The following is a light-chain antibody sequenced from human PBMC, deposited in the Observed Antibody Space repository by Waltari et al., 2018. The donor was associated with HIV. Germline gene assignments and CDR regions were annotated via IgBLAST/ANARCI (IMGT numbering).Light chain of an antibody. CDR1: AGPVSPNHH. CDR2: STD. J-gene: IGLJ3*02. V-gene: IGLV8-61*01. CDR3: ALYMGSGSWV. Sequence: QTVVTQESSFSVSPGGTVTLTCGFTAGPVSPNHHPIWYQQTPGQAPGALIYSTDSRSSRVPDRFSGAILGKKAALTITGAQADDEFDYYCALYMGSGSWVFGGGTKLTVL.